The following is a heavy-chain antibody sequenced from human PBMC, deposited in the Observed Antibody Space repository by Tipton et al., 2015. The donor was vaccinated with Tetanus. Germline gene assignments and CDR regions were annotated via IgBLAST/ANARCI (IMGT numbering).Heavy chain of an antibody. CDR2: IYYNGNI. V-gene: IGHV4-30-4*01. J-gene: IGHJ4*02. Sequence: TLSLTCTVSGDSINKGDYYWTWIRQSPGKGLEWIGYIYYNGNIYYNPSLESRAIISGDTSKNQFSLKLTSVSAADTAVYYCARGNGEGSGWYTYWGQGTQVTVAS. CDR3: ARGNGEGSGWYTY. CDR1: GDSINKGDYY. D-gene: IGHD6-19*01.